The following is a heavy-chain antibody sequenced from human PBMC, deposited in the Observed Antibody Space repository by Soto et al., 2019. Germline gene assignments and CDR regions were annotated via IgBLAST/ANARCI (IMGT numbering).Heavy chain of an antibody. V-gene: IGHV1-18*01. D-gene: IGHD6-13*01. Sequence: QVQLVQSGAEVKKPGASVKVSCTASGYTLTSYGISWVRQAPGQGLEWMGGISAYNGKTNYAQKLQGRVTMTTDTSTRPAYMELRGLRSDDTAVYYCAREVAAGTLDYWGQGTLVTVSS. CDR1: GYTLTSYG. CDR2: ISAYNGKT. CDR3: AREVAAGTLDY. J-gene: IGHJ4*02.